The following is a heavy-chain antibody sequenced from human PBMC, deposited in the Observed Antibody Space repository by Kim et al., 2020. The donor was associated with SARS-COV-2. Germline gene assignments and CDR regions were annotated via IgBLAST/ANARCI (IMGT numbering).Heavy chain of an antibody. D-gene: IGHD6-13*01. Sequence: SLKSRVTISVDTSKTQFSLKLSSVTAADTAVYYCARDPTIAAAGMDWFDPWGQGTLVTVSS. V-gene: IGHV4-30-2*04. J-gene: IGHJ5*02. CDR3: ARDPTIAAAGMDWFDP.